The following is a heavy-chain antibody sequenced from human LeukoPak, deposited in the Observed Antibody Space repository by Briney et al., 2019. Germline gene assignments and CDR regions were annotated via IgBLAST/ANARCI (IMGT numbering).Heavy chain of an antibody. J-gene: IGHJ4*02. CDR1: GFTFSSYD. Sequence: GGALRLSCAASGFTFSSYDMSWVRQAPGKGVEGVSDFSGIGGRTHYADSVKGRFTISRDNSKNTLYLQMNTLRAQDTAVYYCAKDRAYYDSSGLFDYWGQGTLVTVSS. V-gene: IGHV3-23*01. CDR2: FSGIGGRT. D-gene: IGHD3-22*01. CDR3: AKDRAYYDSSGLFDY.